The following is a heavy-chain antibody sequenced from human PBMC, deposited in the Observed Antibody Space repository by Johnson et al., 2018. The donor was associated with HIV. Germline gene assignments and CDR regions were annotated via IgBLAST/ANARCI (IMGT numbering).Heavy chain of an antibody. CDR3: ANYYDSSGYLNPDAFDI. CDR1: GFTFSSYA. D-gene: IGHD3-22*01. J-gene: IGHJ3*02. V-gene: IGHV3-30*04. Sequence: QMQLVESGGGVVQPGRSLRLSCAASGFTFSSYAMHWVRQAPGKGLEWVAVISYDGSNKYYADSVKGRFTNSRDNSKNTLYLQMNSMRAEDTALYYCANYYDSSGYLNPDAFDIWGQGTMVTVSS. CDR2: ISYDGSNK.